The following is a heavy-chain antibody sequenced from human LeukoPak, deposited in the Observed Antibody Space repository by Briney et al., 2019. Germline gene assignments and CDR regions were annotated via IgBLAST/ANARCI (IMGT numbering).Heavy chain of an antibody. CDR2: INHSGST. V-gene: IGHV4-34*01. CDR1: GGSFSGYY. CDR3: ARGPECGGDCYSFDY. D-gene: IGHD2-21*02. Sequence: MPSETLSLTCAVYGGSFSGYYWSWIRQPPGKGLEWIGEINHSGSTNYNPSLKSRVTISVDTSKNQFSLKLSSVTAADTAVYYCARGPECGGDCYSFDYWGQGTLVTVSS. J-gene: IGHJ4*02.